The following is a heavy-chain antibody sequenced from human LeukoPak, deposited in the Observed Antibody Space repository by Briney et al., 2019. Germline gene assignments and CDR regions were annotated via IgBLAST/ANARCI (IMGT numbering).Heavy chain of an antibody. CDR1: GIIFSNYG. CDR2: ISYDETRE. CDR3: AASESYGWFRP. J-gene: IGHJ5*02. D-gene: IGHD3-16*01. Sequence: GGSLRLSCEASGIIFSNYGMHWVRQAPGKGLEWLAMISYDETREHYAESVKGRFIISRDNSKNTLYMEMRSLRFDDTAIYYCAASESYGWFRPWGQGTLVTVPS. V-gene: IGHV3-30*03.